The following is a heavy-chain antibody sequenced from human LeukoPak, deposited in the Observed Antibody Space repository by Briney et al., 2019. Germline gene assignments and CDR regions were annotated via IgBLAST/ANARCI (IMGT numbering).Heavy chain of an antibody. Sequence: GGSLRLSCAASGFTFSSYNMNWVRQAPGKGLEWVSSISGRSSFISYADSMQGRFTISRDNARNSLYLQMNSLRAEDTAVYYCARDGLQAYYDSSGFFDYWGQGTLVTVSS. CDR3: ARDGLQAYYDSSGFFDY. CDR1: GFTFSSYN. D-gene: IGHD3-22*01. CDR2: ISGRSSFI. V-gene: IGHV3-21*01. J-gene: IGHJ4*02.